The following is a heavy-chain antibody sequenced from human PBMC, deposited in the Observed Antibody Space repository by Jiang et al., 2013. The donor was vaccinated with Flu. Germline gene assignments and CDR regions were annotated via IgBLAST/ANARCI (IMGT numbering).Heavy chain of an antibody. Sequence: GSGLVKPSETLSLTCAVYGGSFSGYYWSWIRQPPGKGLEWIGEINHSGSTNYNPSLKSRVTISVDTSKNQFSLKLSSVTAADTAVYYCARGERRITMIVVVMAGRAFDIWGQGTMVTVSS. J-gene: IGHJ3*02. D-gene: IGHD3-22*01. V-gene: IGHV4-34*01. CDR1: GGSFSGYY. CDR2: INHSGST. CDR3: ARGERRITMIVVVMAGRAFDI.